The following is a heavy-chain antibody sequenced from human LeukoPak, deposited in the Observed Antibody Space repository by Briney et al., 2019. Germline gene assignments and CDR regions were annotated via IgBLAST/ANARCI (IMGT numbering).Heavy chain of an antibody. CDR2: IRSKTDGGTT. Sequence: GGSLRLSCAASGFTFSNAWMSWVRQAPGRGLEWVGRIRSKTDGGTTDYAAAVKGRFTISRDDSKNTLYLQMNSLKTEDTAVYYCTTDLNEASWGERWGFDPWGQGTLVTVSS. J-gene: IGHJ5*02. CDR1: GFTFSNAW. D-gene: IGHD7-27*01. CDR3: TTDLNEASWGERWGFDP. V-gene: IGHV3-15*01.